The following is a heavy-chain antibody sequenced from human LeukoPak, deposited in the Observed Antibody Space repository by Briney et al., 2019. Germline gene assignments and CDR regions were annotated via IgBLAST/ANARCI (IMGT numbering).Heavy chain of an antibody. CDR2: ISGSGGST. CDR1: GFTFSSCA. J-gene: IGHJ4*02. CDR3: AKDANWNDVGGVFDY. V-gene: IGHV3-23*01. D-gene: IGHD1-20*01. Sequence: GGSLRLSCAASGFTFSSCAMSWVRQAPGKGLEWVSAISGSGGSTYYADSVKGRFTISRDNSKNTLYLQMNSLRAEDTAVYYCAKDANWNDVGGVFDYWGQGALVTVSS.